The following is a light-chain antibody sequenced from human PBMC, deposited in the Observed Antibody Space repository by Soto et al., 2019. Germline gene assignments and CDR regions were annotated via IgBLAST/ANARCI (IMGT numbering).Light chain of an antibody. CDR3: QLYNCG. CDR1: QSISSW. V-gene: IGKV1-5*03. Sequence: DIQMTQSPSTLSASVGDRVTITCRASQSISSWLAWYQQKPGKAPKLLIYKASSLESVFPSRFSGSGSGTEFTLTLSSLQSDDFATYYCQLYNCGFAPGTKVDIK. CDR2: KAS. J-gene: IGKJ3*01.